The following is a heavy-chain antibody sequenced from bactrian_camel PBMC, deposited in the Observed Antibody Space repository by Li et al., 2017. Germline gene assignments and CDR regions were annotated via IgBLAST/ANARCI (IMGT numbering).Heavy chain of an antibody. V-gene: IGHV3S10*01. CDR3: HTTDQGEEY. CDR1: GFAFTRYG. Sequence: QLVESGGGLVQPGGSLRLSCTASGFAFTRYGADWVRQAPGKERVVVSGLTRDGYPGYAPSVKGRFTISRDRAENIMYLQMNDLKPEDTAMYYCHTTDQGEEYWGQGTQVTVS. CDR2: LTRDGYP. J-gene: IGHJ4*01.